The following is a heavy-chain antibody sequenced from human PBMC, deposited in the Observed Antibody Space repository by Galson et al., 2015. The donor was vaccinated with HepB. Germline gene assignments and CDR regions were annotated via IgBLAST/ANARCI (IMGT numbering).Heavy chain of an antibody. Sequence: SVKVSCKASGYTFTSYAMNWVRQAPGQGLEWMGWINTNTGNPTYAQGFTGRFVFSLDTSVSTAYLQISSLKAEDTAVYYCARDPGGHYDYIWGSYRPYYFDSWGQGTLVTVSS. V-gene: IGHV7-4-1*02. CDR1: GYTFTSYA. CDR2: INTNTGNP. CDR3: ARDPGGHYDYIWGSYRPYYFDS. D-gene: IGHD3-16*02. J-gene: IGHJ4*02.